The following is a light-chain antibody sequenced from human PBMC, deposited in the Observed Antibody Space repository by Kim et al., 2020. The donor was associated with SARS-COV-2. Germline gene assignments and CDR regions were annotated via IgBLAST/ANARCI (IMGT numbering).Light chain of an antibody. CDR2: GTS. Sequence: ATRLTQSPSSLAASTGDTVTITCRASQDIDIYLAWYQQIPGKAPRLLISGTSTLQSGVPSRFSGSGSGTDITLTIRSLQSEDFATYYCQQYFTYPSFGQGTKLEI. V-gene: IGKV1-8*01. CDR1: QDIDIY. J-gene: IGKJ2*01. CDR3: QQYFTYPS.